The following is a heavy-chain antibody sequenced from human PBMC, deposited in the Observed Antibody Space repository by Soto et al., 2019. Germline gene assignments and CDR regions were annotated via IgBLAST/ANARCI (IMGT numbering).Heavy chain of an antibody. CDR1: GFTFSSYG. Sequence: GGSLRLSCAASGFTFSSYGMHWVRQAPGKGLEWVAVIWYDGSNKYYADSVKGRFTISRDNSKNTLYLQMNSLRAEDTAVYYCAREGLEAAGYYGMGVWGQGTTVTVSS. CDR3: AREGLEAAGYYGMGV. D-gene: IGHD6-13*01. V-gene: IGHV3-33*01. J-gene: IGHJ6*02. CDR2: IWYDGSNK.